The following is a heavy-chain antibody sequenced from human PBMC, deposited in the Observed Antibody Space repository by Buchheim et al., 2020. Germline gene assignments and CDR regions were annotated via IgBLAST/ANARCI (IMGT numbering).Heavy chain of an antibody. CDR2: VSYSGTT. Sequence: QVQLQESGPRLVKPSETLSLTCTVSGGSISGYYWSRIRQPPEKGLEWIGYVSYSGTTVYEPSLERRVTISVDTPTKQFSLKLTSATAADTAVYYCARVRASGWYFFDFWGQGTL. CDR3: ARVRASGWYFFDF. D-gene: IGHD6-19*01. CDR1: GGSISGYY. V-gene: IGHV4-59*01. J-gene: IGHJ4*02.